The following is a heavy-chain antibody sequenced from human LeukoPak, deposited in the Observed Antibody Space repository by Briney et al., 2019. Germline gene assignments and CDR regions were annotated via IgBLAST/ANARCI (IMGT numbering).Heavy chain of an antibody. CDR2: IYYSGST. CDR3: ASYFDNSGYHRRKYYFDF. V-gene: IGHV4-39*01. D-gene: IGHD3-22*01. J-gene: IGHJ4*02. Sequence: PSETLSLTCTVSGDSISSSSYYWGWIRQPPGKGLEWIGTIYYSGSTYYNPSLKSRVTISVDTSENQFSLKLSSVSAADTAAYFCASYFDNSGYHRRKYYFDFWGQGTLVTVSS. CDR1: GDSISSSSYY.